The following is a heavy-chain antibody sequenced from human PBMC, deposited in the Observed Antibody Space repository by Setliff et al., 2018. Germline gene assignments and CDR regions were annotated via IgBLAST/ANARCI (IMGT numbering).Heavy chain of an antibody. D-gene: IGHD3-16*01. J-gene: IGHJ3*01. CDR2: IDPSGNT. V-gene: IGHV4-61*09. Sequence: PSETLSLTCTVSGGSISSGSNYWSWIRQPAGRGLEWIGHIDPSGNTNYHPSLKSRVTISGDTSKNQFSLKLTSVTAADTALYYCATDGPAYPLGAFDVWGQGTMVTVSS. CDR3: ATDGPAYPLGAFDV. CDR1: GGSISSGSNY.